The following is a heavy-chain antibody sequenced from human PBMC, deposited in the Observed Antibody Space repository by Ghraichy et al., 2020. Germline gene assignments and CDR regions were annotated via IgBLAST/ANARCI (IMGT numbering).Heavy chain of an antibody. D-gene: IGHD6-13*01. CDR2: IYYSGST. V-gene: IGHV4-59*01. CDR3: ARSAAPAVFDY. J-gene: IGHJ4*02. Sequence: SETLSLTCSVSPGSISSYYWSWIRQPPGKGLEWIGYIYYSGSTNYSPSLKSRVTISVDTSKTQFSLHLRSVTAADTAMYYCARSAAPAVFDYWGQGTLVTVSS. CDR1: PGSISSYY.